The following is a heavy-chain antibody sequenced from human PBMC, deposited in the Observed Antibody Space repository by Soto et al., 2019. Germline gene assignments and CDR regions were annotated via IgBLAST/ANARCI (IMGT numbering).Heavy chain of an antibody. V-gene: IGHV3-23*02. CDR3: AKINYYRSGGAS. D-gene: IGHD3-10*01. CDR2: IKNNGDRT. CDR1: GFTFTTYI. J-gene: IGHJ4*02. Sequence: EVQLLESGGGLVQPGGSLRLSCEASGFTFTTYIMSWVRQAPGKGLEWVSSIKNNGDRTYYEDSVKGRFTISRNNSNNTMYLQLNSLRAEDTAIYFCAKINYYRSGGASWGQGALVVVSS.